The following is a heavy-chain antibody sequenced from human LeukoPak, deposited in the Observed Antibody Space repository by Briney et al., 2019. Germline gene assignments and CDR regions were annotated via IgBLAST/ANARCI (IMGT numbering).Heavy chain of an antibody. V-gene: IGHV3-74*01. CDR3: ARDRIGTYYYGMDV. D-gene: IGHD1-1*01. Sequence: PGGSLRLSCAASGFTFISYWMHWVRQDPGKGLVWVSRINSDGRSTDYADSVKGRFTISRDNAKNTLYLQMNSLRVEDTAVYYCARDRIGTYYYGMDVWGQGTTVTVSS. CDR2: INSDGRST. J-gene: IGHJ6*02. CDR1: GFTFISYW.